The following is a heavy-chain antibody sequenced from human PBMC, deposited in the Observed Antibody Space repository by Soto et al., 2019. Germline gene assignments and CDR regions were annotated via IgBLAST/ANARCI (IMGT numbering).Heavy chain of an antibody. CDR2: ISTYNGNT. Sequence: QVELVQSGPEVKKPGASVKVSCKASGYSFSNSGFSWMRQAPGQGLEWMGWISTYNGNTNYAQKFQGRLSMTRDTSTPTAFMESTTLRSDDTAVYYCARDEYNNGRNWLNPWGQGTLVTVTS. V-gene: IGHV1-18*01. CDR3: ARDEYNNGRNWLNP. J-gene: IGHJ5*02. CDR1: GYSFSNSG. D-gene: IGHD2-8*01.